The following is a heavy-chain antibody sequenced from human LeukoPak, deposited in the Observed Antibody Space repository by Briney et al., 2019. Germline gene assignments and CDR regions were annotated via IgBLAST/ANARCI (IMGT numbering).Heavy chain of an antibody. D-gene: IGHD3-22*01. CDR3: ARESNSGYYRFDF. CDR2: INHSGSP. J-gene: IGHJ4*02. Sequence: TSETLSLTCAVYGGDFSGYYWSWIRHSPGKVLEWIGEINHSGSPHYNPSLKRRLIISVDTTKRRFFQKLNSVTAGDTAVYYCARESNSGYYRFDFWGQGSPVTVFS. V-gene: IGHV4-34*01. CDR1: GGDFSGYY.